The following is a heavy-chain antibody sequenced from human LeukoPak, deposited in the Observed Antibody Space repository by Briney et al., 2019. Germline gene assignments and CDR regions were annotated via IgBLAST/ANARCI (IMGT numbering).Heavy chain of an antibody. CDR1: GFTFSSYA. Sequence: GGSLRLSCAASGFTFSSYAMSWVRQAPGKGLEWVSVISGSGSNTYYADSVKGRFTISRDNSKDTLYLQMNSLRAEDTASHYCAKLGGYSYGYGFDFWGQGTLVTVSS. CDR3: AKLGGYSYGYGFDF. CDR2: ISGSGSNT. V-gene: IGHV3-23*01. D-gene: IGHD5-18*01. J-gene: IGHJ4*02.